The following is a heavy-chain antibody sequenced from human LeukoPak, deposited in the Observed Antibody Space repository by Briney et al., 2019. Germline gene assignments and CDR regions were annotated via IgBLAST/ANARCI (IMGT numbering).Heavy chain of an antibody. J-gene: IGHJ4*02. Sequence: PGGSLRLSCAASGFPFSSYWMSWVRQAPGKGLEWVANIKQDGSDKYYVDSVKGRFTISRDNAKNSLYLQLKSLRAEDTAVYYCTALLGTFGYENWGQGTLVTVSS. CDR3: TALLGTFGYEN. CDR1: GFPFSSYW. CDR2: IKQDGSDK. D-gene: IGHD3-10*01. V-gene: IGHV3-7*01.